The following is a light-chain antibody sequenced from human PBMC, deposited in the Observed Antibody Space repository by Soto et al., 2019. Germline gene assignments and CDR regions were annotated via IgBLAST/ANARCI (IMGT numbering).Light chain of an antibody. CDR1: HTISSSY. V-gene: IGKV3-20*01. CDR3: PQYYTSSPRK. CDR2: GIS. Sequence: EIVLTQSPGTLSLSPGERATLSCRASHTISSSYLAWYQQKPCQAPRLLMYGISRRATGIPDRVSGSGSGAGFTLTITRLETEGFEADDFPQYYTSSPRKFGQGTKVEIK. J-gene: IGKJ1*01.